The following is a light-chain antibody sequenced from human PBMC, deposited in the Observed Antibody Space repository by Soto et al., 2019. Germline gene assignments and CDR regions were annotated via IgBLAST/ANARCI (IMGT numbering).Light chain of an antibody. V-gene: IGKV3D-15*01. J-gene: IGKJ4*01. Sequence: EIVMTQYPATLSVSGGERATLSCRASQSVSRKLAWYQQTRGQAPRLLIYGASTRANSSPPRFSGSGSGTAVTPTIISLQSADFAVYYCQQYNNWPLLTFGGGTKVDIK. CDR3: QQYNNWPLLT. CDR1: QSVSRK. CDR2: GAS.